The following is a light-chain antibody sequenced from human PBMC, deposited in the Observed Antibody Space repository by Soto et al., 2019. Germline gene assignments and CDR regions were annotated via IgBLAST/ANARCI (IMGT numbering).Light chain of an antibody. V-gene: IGLV2-11*01. J-gene: IGLJ2*01. CDR3: CSYAGTYNLI. CDR1: SSDVGGYDY. CDR2: DVN. Sequence: QSVLTQPRSVSGSPGQSVTFSCTGTSSDVGGYDYVSWYQQHPGKAPKLMIYDVNKRPSGVPDRFSGSKSGNTAALTISGLQAEDEADYYCCSYAGTYNLIFGGGTKLTVL.